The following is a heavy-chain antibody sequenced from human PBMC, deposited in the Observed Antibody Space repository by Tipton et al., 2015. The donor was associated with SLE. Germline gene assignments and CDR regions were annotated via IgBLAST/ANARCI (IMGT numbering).Heavy chain of an antibody. CDR2: INHRGST. CDR1: GGSFSGYY. V-gene: IGHV4-34*01. J-gene: IGHJ4*02. Sequence: TLSLTCAVYGGSFSGYYWSWIRQPPGKGLEWIGEINHRGSTNYNPSLKSRVTTSVDRSKKQFSLKLRSVTAADTAVYYCAGCGGGSCYAYWGRGTPVTVSS. D-gene: IGHD2-15*01. CDR3: AGCGGGSCYAY.